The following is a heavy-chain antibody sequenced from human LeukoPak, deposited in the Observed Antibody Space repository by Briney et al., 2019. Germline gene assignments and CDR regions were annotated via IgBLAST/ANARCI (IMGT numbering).Heavy chain of an antibody. D-gene: IGHD3-3*01. CDR3: ARAPYYDFWSGYYTGYMDV. Sequence: PSETLSPTCAVYGGSFSGYYWSWIRQPPGKGLEWIGEINHSGSTNYNPSLKSRVTISVDTSKNQFSLKLSSVTAADTAVYYCARAPYYDFWSGYYTGYMDVWGKGTTVTVSS. CDR2: INHSGST. J-gene: IGHJ6*03. CDR1: GGSFSGYY. V-gene: IGHV4-34*01.